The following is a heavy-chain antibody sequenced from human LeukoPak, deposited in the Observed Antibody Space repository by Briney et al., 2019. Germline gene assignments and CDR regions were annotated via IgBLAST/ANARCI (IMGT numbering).Heavy chain of an antibody. J-gene: IGHJ4*02. CDR2: ISAYNGNT. V-gene: IGHV1-18*01. Sequence: ASVKVSCKASGYTFTSYCISWVRQSPGQGLEWMGWISAYNGNTNYSQKLQGRVTMTTDTSTSTAYMELRSLRCEDTAVYYCARDWGDSIVGATIDYWGQGTLVTVSS. D-gene: IGHD1-26*01. CDR3: ARDWGDSIVGATIDY. CDR1: GYTFTSYC.